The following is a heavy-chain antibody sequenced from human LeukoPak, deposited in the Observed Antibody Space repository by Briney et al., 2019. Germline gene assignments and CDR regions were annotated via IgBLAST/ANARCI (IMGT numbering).Heavy chain of an antibody. Sequence: PSETLSLTCTVSGGSISSYYWSWIRQPPGKGLEWIGYIYYSGSTNYNPSLKSRVTISVDTSKNQFSLKLSSVTAADTAVYYYARVPFRCSSTSCYVGINYYYYYMDVWGKGTTVTVSS. D-gene: IGHD2-2*01. CDR1: GGSISSYY. CDR3: ARVPFRCSSTSCYVGINYYYYYMDV. J-gene: IGHJ6*03. CDR2: IYYSGST. V-gene: IGHV4-59*12.